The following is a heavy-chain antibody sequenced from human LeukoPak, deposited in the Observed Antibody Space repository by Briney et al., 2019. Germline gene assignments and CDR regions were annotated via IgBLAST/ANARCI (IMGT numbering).Heavy chain of an antibody. Sequence: GGSLRLPCAASGFTFSSYGMHWVRQAPGKGLEWVAVIWFDGSNKYYADSVKGRFTISRDNSENTLYLQMNSLRAEDTAVYYCARDPPLRPGYYYYGMDVWGRGTTVTVSS. CDR1: GFTFSSYG. CDR3: ARDPPLRPGYYYYGMDV. V-gene: IGHV3-33*01. J-gene: IGHJ6*02. D-gene: IGHD4-17*01. CDR2: IWFDGSNK.